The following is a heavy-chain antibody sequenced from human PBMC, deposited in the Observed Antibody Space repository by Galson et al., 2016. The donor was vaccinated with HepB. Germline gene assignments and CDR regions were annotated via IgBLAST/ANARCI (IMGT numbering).Heavy chain of an antibody. J-gene: IGHJ6*02. V-gene: IGHV3-48*01. D-gene: IGHD3-3*01. CDR1: GITFSSYS. Sequence: SLRLSCAASGITFSSYSMNWVRQAPGKGLEWVSYLSGSSTNIYYADSVKGRFTISRDNAKKSLYLQMNSLRAEDSAVYYCAGKGGSDFWSGYYEGAYYYGMDVWGQGTTVTVSS. CDR3: AGKGGSDFWSGYYEGAYYYGMDV. CDR2: LSGSSTNI.